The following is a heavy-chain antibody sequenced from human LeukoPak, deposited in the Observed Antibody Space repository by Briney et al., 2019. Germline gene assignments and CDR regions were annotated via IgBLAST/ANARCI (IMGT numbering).Heavy chain of an antibody. J-gene: IGHJ6*03. CDR2: IKSKTDGGTT. Sequence: PGGSLRLSCAASRFTFSNAWMSWVRQAPGKGLEWVGRIKSKTDGGTTDYAAPVKGRFTISRDNSKNTLYLQMNSLRAEDTAVYYCAKYITVTTNSYYYYMDIWGKGTTVTVSS. CDR3: AKYITVTTNSYYYYMDI. CDR1: RFTFSNAW. V-gene: IGHV3-15*01. D-gene: IGHD4-11*01.